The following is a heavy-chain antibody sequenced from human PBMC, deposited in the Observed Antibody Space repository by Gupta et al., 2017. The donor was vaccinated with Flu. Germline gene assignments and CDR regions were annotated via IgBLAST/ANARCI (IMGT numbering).Heavy chain of an antibody. D-gene: IGHD6-19*01. CDR2: IYPGDSDT. CDR3: ARRGEDSSGWYFFVY. Sequence: MGIIYPGDSDTRYSPSFQGQVTISADKSISTAYLQWSSLKASDTAMYYCARRGEDSSGWYFFVYWGQGTLVTVSS. V-gene: IGHV5-51*01. J-gene: IGHJ4*02.